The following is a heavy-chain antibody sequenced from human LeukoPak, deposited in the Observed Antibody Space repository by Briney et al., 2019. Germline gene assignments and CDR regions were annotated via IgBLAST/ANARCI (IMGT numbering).Heavy chain of an antibody. CDR3: AREANYDSSGYDY. D-gene: IGHD3-22*01. Sequence: GGSLRLSCAASGFTFSSYSMNWVRQAPGKGLEWVSYISSSSSTIYYADSVKGRFTISRDNAKNSLYLQMNSLRAEDTAVCYCAREANYDSSGYDYWGQGTLVTVSS. J-gene: IGHJ4*02. CDR1: GFTFSSYS. V-gene: IGHV3-48*01. CDR2: ISSSSSTI.